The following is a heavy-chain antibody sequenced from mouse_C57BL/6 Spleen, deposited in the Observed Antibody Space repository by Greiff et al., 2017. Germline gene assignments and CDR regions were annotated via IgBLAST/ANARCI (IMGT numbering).Heavy chain of an antibody. V-gene: IGHV1-4*01. J-gene: IGHJ4*01. Sequence: QVQLQQSGAELARPGASVKMSCKASGYTFTSYTMHWVKQRPGQGLEWIGYINPSSGYTKYNQKFKDQATLTADKSSSTAYMQLSSLTSGDSAVYYGAREETYYSNYDAMDYWGQGTSVTVSS. CDR3: AREETYYSNYDAMDY. CDR2: INPSSGYT. CDR1: GYTFTSYT. D-gene: IGHD2-5*01.